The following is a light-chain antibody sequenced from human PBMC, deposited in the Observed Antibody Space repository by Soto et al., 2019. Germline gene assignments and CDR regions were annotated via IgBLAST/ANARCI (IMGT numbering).Light chain of an antibody. CDR2: EVS. J-gene: IGLJ1*01. V-gene: IGLV2-23*02. CDR3: CSYAGSPV. Sequence: QSVLTQPASVSGSPGQSITISCTGTSSDVGSYNLVSWYQQRPGKAPKLMIYEVSKRPSGVSNRFSGSKSGNTASLTISGLQAEDEADYYCCSYAGSPVFGTGTRSPS. CDR1: SSDVGSYNL.